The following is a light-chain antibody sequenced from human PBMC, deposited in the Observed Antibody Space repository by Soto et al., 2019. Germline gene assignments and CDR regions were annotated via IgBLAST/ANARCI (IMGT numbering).Light chain of an antibody. CDR1: SSNIGSNY. V-gene: IGLV1-47*02. CDR3: AAWDDSLSAFYV. Sequence: QSVLTQPPSASGTPGQRVTISCPGSSSNIGSNYVYWYQQLPGTAPKLLIYSNNQRPSGVPDRFSGSKSGTSASLAISGLRSEDEADYYCAAWDDSLSAFYVFGTGTKVTVL. CDR2: SNN. J-gene: IGLJ1*01.